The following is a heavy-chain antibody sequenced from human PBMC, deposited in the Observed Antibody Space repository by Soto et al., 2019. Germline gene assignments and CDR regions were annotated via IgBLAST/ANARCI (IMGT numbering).Heavy chain of an antibody. CDR1: GYTFTSYG. D-gene: IGHD6-6*01. CDR3: ARVSRIAARLYWFDP. V-gene: IGHV1-46*01. CDR2: INPSGGST. J-gene: IGHJ5*02. Sequence: ASVKVSCKASGYTFTSYGISWVRQAPGQGLEWMGIINPSGGSTSYAQKFQGRVTMTRDTSTSTVYTELSSLRSEDTAVYYCARVSRIAARLYWFDPWGQGTLVTVSS.